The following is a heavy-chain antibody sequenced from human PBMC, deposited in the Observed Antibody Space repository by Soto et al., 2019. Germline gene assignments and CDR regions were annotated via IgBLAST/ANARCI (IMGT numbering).Heavy chain of an antibody. Sequence: QVQLVESGGGVVQPGRSLRLSCAASGFTFSSYAMHWVRQAPGKGLEWVAVISYDGSNKYYADSVKGRFTISRDNSKNTLYLQMNSLRAEHTAVYYCARARRDGYNYHSGWYYWGQGTLVTVSS. V-gene: IGHV3-30-3*01. J-gene: IGHJ4*02. CDR1: GFTFSSYA. CDR3: ARARRDGYNYHSGWYY. D-gene: IGHD5-12*01. CDR2: ISYDGSNK.